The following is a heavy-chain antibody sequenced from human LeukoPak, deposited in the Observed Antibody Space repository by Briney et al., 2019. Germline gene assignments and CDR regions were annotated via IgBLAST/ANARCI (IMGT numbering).Heavy chain of an antibody. CDR3: ARRVLTVAGPLGYYFDY. V-gene: IGHV3-74*01. J-gene: IGHJ4*02. Sequence: GGSLRLSCAASGFTFSYYWMHWVRQAPGKGLIWVSRINGDGSSTSYADSVKGRFTISRDNAKNTLYLQMNSLRADDTAVYYCARRVLTVAGPLGYYFDYWGQGTLVTVSS. CDR1: GFTFSYYW. CDR2: INGDGSST. D-gene: IGHD6-19*01.